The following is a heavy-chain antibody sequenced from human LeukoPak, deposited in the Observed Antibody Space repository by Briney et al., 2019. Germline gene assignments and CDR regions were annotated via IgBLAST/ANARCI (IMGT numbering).Heavy chain of an antibody. CDR1: GYTFTSYA. CDR2: INAGNGNT. J-gene: IGHJ5*02. Sequence: ASVTVSFKASGYTFTSYAMHWVRQAPGQRLEWVGWINAGNGNTKYSQKFQGRVTINRDTSASTAYMELSSLRSEDTAVYYCARDLLWFGADNWFDPWGQGTLVTVSS. CDR3: ARDLLWFGADNWFDP. V-gene: IGHV1-3*01. D-gene: IGHD3-10*01.